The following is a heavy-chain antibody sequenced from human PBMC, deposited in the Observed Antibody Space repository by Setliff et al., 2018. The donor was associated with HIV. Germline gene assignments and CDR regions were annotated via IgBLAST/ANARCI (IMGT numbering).Heavy chain of an antibody. D-gene: IGHD6-13*01. CDR3: ASSWSRIRYYGMDV. Sequence: ASVKVSCKASGYTFTSYDINWVRQATGQGLEWMGWMNPNSGNTGYAQKFQGRVTITADESTSTAYMELSSLRSEDTAVYYCASSWSRIRYYGMDVWGQGTTVTVSS. CDR2: MNPNSGNT. J-gene: IGHJ6*02. CDR1: GYTFTSYD. V-gene: IGHV1-8*03.